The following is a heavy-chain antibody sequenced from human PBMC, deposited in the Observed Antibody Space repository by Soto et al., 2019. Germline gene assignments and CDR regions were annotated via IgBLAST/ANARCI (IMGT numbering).Heavy chain of an antibody. CDR1: GFTFSNAW. J-gene: IGHJ6*02. CDR2: IKSKTDGGTT. V-gene: IGHV3-15*01. Sequence: EVQLVESGGGLVKPGGSLRLSCAASGFTFSNAWMSWVRQAPGKGLEWVGRIKSKTDGGTTDYAAPVKGRFTISRDDSKNTLYLQMNSLKTEDTAVYYCTTDKWELLWGPRDYYYYGMDVWGQGTTVTVSS. D-gene: IGHD1-26*01. CDR3: TTDKWELLWGPRDYYYYGMDV.